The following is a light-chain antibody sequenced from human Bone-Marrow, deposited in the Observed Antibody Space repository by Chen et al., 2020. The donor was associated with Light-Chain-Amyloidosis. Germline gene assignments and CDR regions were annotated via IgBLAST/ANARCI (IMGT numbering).Light chain of an antibody. V-gene: IGLV3-25*03. J-gene: IGLJ2*01. CDR3: QSADSSGTYEVI. Sequence: SELTQPPSVSASPGQTARITCSGDDLPTKYAYWYQQKPGQAPVLVIHRDTERPSGISERFSGSSSGTTATLTISGVQAEDEADYHCQSADSSGTYEVIFGGGTKLTVL. CDR2: RDT. CDR1: DLPTKY.